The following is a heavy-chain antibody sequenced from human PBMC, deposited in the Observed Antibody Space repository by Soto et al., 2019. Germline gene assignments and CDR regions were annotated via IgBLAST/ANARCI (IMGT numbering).Heavy chain of an antibody. CDR1: GYSVTSSDYY. Sequence: SGTLSLTCSVSGYSVTSSDYYWAWIRQPQGKGLEWIGSMFYSGLTYYNPSLKSRVTLSVDTSKNQFSVRLNSVTAADTAVYYCAPLSVSLSGPYGIHVWGQGTTVTVSS. J-gene: IGHJ6*02. V-gene: IGHV4-39*01. D-gene: IGHD2-15*01. CDR2: MFYSGLT. CDR3: APLSVSLSGPYGIHV.